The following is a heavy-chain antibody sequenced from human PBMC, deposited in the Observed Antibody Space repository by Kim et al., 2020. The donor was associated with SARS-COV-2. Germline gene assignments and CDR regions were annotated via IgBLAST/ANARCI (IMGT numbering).Heavy chain of an antibody. Sequence: VTGRFTISRDNSNNTLYLQMNSLRAEDTAVYYCAKQTYYYGSGSYVFDYWGQGTLVTVSS. CDR3: AKQTYYYGSGSYVFDY. D-gene: IGHD3-10*01. V-gene: IGHV3-30*02. J-gene: IGHJ4*02.